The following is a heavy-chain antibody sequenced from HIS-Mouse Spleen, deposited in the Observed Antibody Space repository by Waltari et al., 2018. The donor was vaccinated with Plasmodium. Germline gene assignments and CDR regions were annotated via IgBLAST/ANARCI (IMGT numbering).Heavy chain of an antibody. D-gene: IGHD6-19*01. CDR1: GFTFSTYS. CDR2: ISSSSSYI. V-gene: IGHV3-21*01. Sequence: EVQLVESGGGLVKPGGSLRLACAASGFTFSTYSMTWVRQAPGKGLGWVSSISSSSSYIYYADSVKGRFTIARDNAKNSLYLQMNSLRAEDTAVYYCARDRSSGFDYWGQGTLVTVSS. CDR3: ARDRSSGFDY. J-gene: IGHJ4*02.